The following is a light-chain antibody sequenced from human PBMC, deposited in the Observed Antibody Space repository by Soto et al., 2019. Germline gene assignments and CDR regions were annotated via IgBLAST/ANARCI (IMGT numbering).Light chain of an antibody. CDR3: QQYYDTPYT. Sequence: DILMTQSPDSLAVSLGERATINCKSSQSLLFNSNKRNYLAWYQQTPGQPPKLLIYWASTRESGVPDRFSGSGSGTDFTLTISSLQAEDVAVYYCQQYYDTPYTFGQGTKLDIK. CDR1: QSLLFNSNKRNY. CDR2: WAS. V-gene: IGKV4-1*01. J-gene: IGKJ2*01.